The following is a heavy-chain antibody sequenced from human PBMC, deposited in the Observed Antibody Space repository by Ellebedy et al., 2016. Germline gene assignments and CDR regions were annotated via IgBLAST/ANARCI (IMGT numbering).Heavy chain of an antibody. CDR2: VSSGGSVQ. CDR1: GFTFSTYG. CDR3: ARESVGDCGGDCFSYNWFDP. V-gene: IGHV3-30*03. Sequence: GESLKISCAASGFTFSTYGMHWVRQAPGKGLEWVAVVSSGGSVQYYAASVRGRFTISRDNAKNSLYLQMNSLRDEDTAVYYCARESVGDCGGDCFSYNWFDPWGQGTLVTVSS. D-gene: IGHD2-21*02. J-gene: IGHJ5*02.